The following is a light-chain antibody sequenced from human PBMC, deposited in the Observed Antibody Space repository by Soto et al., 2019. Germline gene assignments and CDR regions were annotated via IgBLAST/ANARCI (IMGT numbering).Light chain of an antibody. CDR2: AAS. J-gene: IGKJ4*01. CDR1: QSISSY. Sequence: DIQMTQYPSSLSASVGDRVTITCRASQSISSYLNWYQQKPGKAPKLLIYAASRLQSGVPSRFSGSGSGTDFALSIGSLQPEDFATYYCQQSYSTPHTFGGGTKVEIK. CDR3: QQSYSTPHT. V-gene: IGKV1-39*01.